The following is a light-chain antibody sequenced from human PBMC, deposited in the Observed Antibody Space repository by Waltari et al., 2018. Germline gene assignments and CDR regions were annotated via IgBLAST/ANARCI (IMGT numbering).Light chain of an antibody. V-gene: IGKV3-20*01. Sequence: EIVLTQSLGTLSLSPGAWATLSCRASQSVSRTLAWSQQKPGQAPRLLIYDATSRATGIQDRFSGSGSGTDFSLTISRLEPEDFAVYYCQKYGALPATFGQGTKVEIK. J-gene: IGKJ1*01. CDR1: QSVSRT. CDR3: QKYGALPAT. CDR2: DAT.